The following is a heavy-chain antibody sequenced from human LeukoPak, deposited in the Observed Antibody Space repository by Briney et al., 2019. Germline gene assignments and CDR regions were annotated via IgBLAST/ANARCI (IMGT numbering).Heavy chain of an antibody. J-gene: IGHJ4*02. V-gene: IGHV1-3*04. CDR3: ARVDPRHSGKDFDY. Sequence: ASVKVSCKASGYTFTTYSIHWVRQAPGQSLEWMGWINTGIGATKYSQKLQGRVTITRDTSATTAYMGLSNLKSEDTAVYYCARVDPRHSGKDFDYWGQGTLVTVSS. D-gene: IGHD4-23*01. CDR2: INTGIGAT. CDR1: GYTFTTYS.